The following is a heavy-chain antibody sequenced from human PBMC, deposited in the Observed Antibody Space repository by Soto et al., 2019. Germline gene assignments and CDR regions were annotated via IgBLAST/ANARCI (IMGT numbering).Heavy chain of an antibody. CDR2: IIPIFGTA. CDR3: ASRGQTTAQSTYYYYYGMDV. Sequence: GASVKVSCKASGGTFSSYAISWVRQAPGQGLEWMGGIIPIFGTANYAQKFQGRVTITADESTSTAYMELSSLRSEDTAVYYCASRGQTTAQSTYYYYYGMDVWGQGTTVTVSS. V-gene: IGHV1-69*13. CDR1: GGTFSSYA. J-gene: IGHJ6*02.